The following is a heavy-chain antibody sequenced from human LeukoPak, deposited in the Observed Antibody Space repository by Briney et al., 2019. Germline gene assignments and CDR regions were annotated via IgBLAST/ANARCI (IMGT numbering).Heavy chain of an antibody. CDR2: ISSSGSYI. Sequence: PGGSLRLSCAASGFSFSSYHMNWVRQAPGKGLEWVSSISSSGSYIYYADSLKGRFTVSRDNAKNSLYLQMNNLRAEDTAVYYCARDSWDSSGYTATFDNWGQGTLVTVSS. V-gene: IGHV3-21*01. CDR3: ARDSWDSSGYTATFDN. J-gene: IGHJ4*02. D-gene: IGHD3-22*01. CDR1: GFSFSSYH.